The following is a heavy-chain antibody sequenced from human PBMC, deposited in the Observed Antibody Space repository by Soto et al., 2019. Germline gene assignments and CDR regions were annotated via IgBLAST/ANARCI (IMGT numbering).Heavy chain of an antibody. J-gene: IGHJ6*03. V-gene: IGHV3-23*01. Sequence: GGSLRLSCAASGFTFSSYAMSWVRQAPGKGLEWVTSISDSGGSTYYAVSVKGRFTISRDTSKNMLYLQMNSLRAEDTALYYCAKDSRSLRGITFFGVDYMEVWGKGTTVTVSS. CDR1: GFTFSSYA. CDR2: ISDSGGST. CDR3: AKDSRSLRGITFFGVDYMEV. D-gene: IGHD3-3*01.